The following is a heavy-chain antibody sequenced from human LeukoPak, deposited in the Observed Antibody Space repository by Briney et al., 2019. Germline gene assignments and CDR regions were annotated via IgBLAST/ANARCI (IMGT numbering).Heavy chain of an antibody. CDR2: ISGGGGYT. CDR1: EFTISNYG. Sequence: PGGSLRLSCAASEFTISNYGMSWVRQAPWKGLEWVSAISGGGGYTYYADSVKGRFTISRDNSKNTLYLQMNSLRAEDTAVYYCAKASSYYDSTGYYYHFDYWGQGTLVTVSS. D-gene: IGHD3-22*01. CDR3: AKASSYYDSTGYYYHFDY. V-gene: IGHV3-23*01. J-gene: IGHJ4*02.